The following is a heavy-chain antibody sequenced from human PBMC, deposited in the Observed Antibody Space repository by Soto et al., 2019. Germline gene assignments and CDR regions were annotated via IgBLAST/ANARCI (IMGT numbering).Heavy chain of an antibody. Sequence: GGSLRLSCAASGFTFSTYAMSWVRQAPGKGLEWVSAISGSGGGAYYADSAKGRFTISRDNSKNTLYLQMNSLRAEDTAVYYCAKVDRDSSSGGVDYWGQGTLVTVSS. CDR2: ISGSGGGA. CDR1: GFTFSTYA. V-gene: IGHV3-23*01. J-gene: IGHJ4*02. CDR3: AKVDRDSSSGGVDY. D-gene: IGHD6-13*01.